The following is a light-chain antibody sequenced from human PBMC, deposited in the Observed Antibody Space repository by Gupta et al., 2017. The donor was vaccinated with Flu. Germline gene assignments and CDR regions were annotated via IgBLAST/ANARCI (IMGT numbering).Light chain of an antibody. CDR1: QNILTY. V-gene: IGKV1-39*01. CDR2: AAS. CDR3: EQTYTTPRT. J-gene: IGKJ2*01. Sequence: PSPLSSSVGDRVTISCRASQNILTYLDWYQQKPGKAPKLLIYAASTFQSGVPSGFSGNGSGTDFTLTISSLQPEDFATYYCEQTYTTPRTFGQGTKLGIK.